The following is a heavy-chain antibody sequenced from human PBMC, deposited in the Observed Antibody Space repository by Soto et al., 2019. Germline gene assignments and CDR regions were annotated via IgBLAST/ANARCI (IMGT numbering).Heavy chain of an antibody. CDR1: GFTFSSYA. CDR2: ISGSGGST. D-gene: IGHD3-16*02. CDR3: AKDLQRDMITFGGVIVFDY. Sequence: GGSLRLSCAASGFTFSSYAMSWFREAPGKGLEWVSAISGSGGSTYYADSVKGRFTISRDNSKNTLYLQMNSLRAEDTAVYYCAKDLQRDMITFGGVIVFDYCGQGTLVTVSS. J-gene: IGHJ4*02. V-gene: IGHV3-23*01.